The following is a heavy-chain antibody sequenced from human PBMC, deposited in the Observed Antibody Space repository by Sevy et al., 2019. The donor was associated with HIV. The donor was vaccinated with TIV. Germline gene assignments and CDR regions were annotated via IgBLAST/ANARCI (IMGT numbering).Heavy chain of an antibody. CDR2: IYHSGST. J-gene: IGHJ5*02. CDR3: ARGEGSSWSSNWFDP. D-gene: IGHD6-13*01. Sequence: LSLTCAVSGYSISSGYYWGWIRQPPGKGLEWIGSIYHSGSTYYNPSLKSRVTISVDTSKNQFSLKLSSVTAADTAVYYCARGEGSSWSSNWFDPWGQGTLVTVSS. CDR1: GYSISSGYY. V-gene: IGHV4-38-2*01.